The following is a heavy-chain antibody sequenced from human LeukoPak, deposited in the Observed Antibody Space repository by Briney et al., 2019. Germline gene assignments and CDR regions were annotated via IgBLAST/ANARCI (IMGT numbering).Heavy chain of an antibody. CDR2: IYHSGST. D-gene: IGHD5-12*01. V-gene: IGHV4-38-2*02. Sequence: SETLSLTCTVSGYSISSGYYWGWIRRPPGKGLEWIGSIYHSGSTYYNPSLKSRVTISVDTSKNQFSLKLSSVTAADTAVYYCARRRRGYSGYDVYYYMDVWGKGTTVTISS. CDR1: GYSISSGYY. CDR3: ARRRRGYSGYDVYYYMDV. J-gene: IGHJ6*03.